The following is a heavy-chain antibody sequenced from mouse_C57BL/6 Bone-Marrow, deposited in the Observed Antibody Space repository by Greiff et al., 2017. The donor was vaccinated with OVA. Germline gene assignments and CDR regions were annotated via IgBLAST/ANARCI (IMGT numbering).Heavy chain of an antibody. V-gene: IGHV1-82*01. Sequence: QVQLQQSGPELVKPGASVKISCKASGYAFSSSWMNWVKQRPGKGLEWIGRIYPGDGDTNYNGKFKGKAILTADKSSSTAYMELRSLTSEDSAVYYCTRWLPSWFAYWGQGTLVTVSA. CDR1: GYAFSSSW. CDR2: IYPGDGDT. CDR3: TRWLPSWFAY. D-gene: IGHD2-2*01. J-gene: IGHJ3*01.